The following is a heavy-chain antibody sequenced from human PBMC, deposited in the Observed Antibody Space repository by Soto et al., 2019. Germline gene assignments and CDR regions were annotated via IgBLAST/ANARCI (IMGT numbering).Heavy chain of an antibody. D-gene: IGHD6-25*01. V-gene: IGHV4-4*02. J-gene: IGHJ4*02. CDR2: IDHSGST. CDR1: GVSISSDNW. CDR3: ARDRGSGPGD. Sequence: QVQLQESGPGLVRPSGTVSLTCAVSGVSISSDNWWSWVRQPPGKALEWIGEIDHSGSTNYNPSLKSRVTMSVVPSKDLFSLTLTSVTAADTAFDYCARDRGSGPGDWGQGTLVSVSS.